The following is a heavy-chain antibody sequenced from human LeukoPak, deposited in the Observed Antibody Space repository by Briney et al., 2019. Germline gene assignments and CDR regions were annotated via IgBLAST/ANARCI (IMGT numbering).Heavy chain of an antibody. CDR1: HGSISTYY. D-gene: IGHD2-2*01. J-gene: IGHJ5*02. Sequence: SETLSLTCTVSHGSISTYYWSWIRQPPGKGLEWIGYIYYSGSTNYNPSLKSRVTMSVDTSKNQFSLKLSSVTAADTAVYYYARDAFVVPAANWFDPWGQGTLVTVSS. CDR2: IYYSGST. CDR3: ARDAFVVPAANWFDP. V-gene: IGHV4-59*12.